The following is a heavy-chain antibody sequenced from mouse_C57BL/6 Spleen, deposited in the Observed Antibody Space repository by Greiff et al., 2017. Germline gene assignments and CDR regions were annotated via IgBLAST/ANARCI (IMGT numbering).Heavy chain of an antibody. J-gene: IGHJ3*01. Sequence: QVQLQQPGAELVKPGASVKLSCKASGYTFTSYWMQWVKQRPGQGLEWIGEIDPSDSYTNYNQKFKGKDTLTVDTSSSTAYMQLSSLASEDSAVXYCSYSSSSWFAYWGQGTLVTVSA. CDR2: IDPSDSYT. CDR1: GYTFTSYW. V-gene: IGHV1-50*01. D-gene: IGHD1-1*01. CDR3: SYSSSSWFAY.